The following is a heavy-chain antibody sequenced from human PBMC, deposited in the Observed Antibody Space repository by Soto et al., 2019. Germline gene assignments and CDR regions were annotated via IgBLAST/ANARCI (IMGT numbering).Heavy chain of an antibody. J-gene: IGHJ6*02. CDR2: ISGYNGNT. D-gene: IGHD3-9*01. CDR1: GYIFSNYG. CDR3: ARGRYSSGYMDV. V-gene: IGHV1-18*01. Sequence: ASVKVSCKASGYIFSNYGIAWVRQAPGQGPEWMGWISGYNGNTNSVQKLQGRVTMTTDTSTTTAYMELRSLTSDDTAVYYCARGRYSSGYMDVWGQGTTVTV.